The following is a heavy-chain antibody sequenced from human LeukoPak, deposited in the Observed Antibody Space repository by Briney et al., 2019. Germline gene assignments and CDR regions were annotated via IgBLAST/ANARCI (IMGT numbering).Heavy chain of an antibody. CDR1: GYSFTNYA. D-gene: IGHD3-16*02. Sequence: ASVKVSCKASGYSFTNYAINWVRQAPGQGLEWMGWIHPSTGNPTYAQGFTGRFVFSLDTSVSTTYLLISSLKAEDTAVYFCARAFQSLGGLSLPDYWGQGTLLTVSS. CDR3: ARAFQSLGGLSLPDY. J-gene: IGHJ4*02. CDR2: IHPSTGNP. V-gene: IGHV7-4-1*02.